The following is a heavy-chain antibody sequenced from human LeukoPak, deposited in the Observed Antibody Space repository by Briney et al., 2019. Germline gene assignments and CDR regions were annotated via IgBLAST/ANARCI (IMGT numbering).Heavy chain of an antibody. CDR1: GFTFSSYS. J-gene: IGHJ6*02. D-gene: IGHD2-2*01. CDR2: ISSSSSYI. V-gene: IGHV3-21*01. CDR3: ARALGGVVPAAGRGYGMDV. Sequence: GGSLRLSCAASGFTFSSYSMNWVRQAPGKGLEWVSSISSSSSYIYYADSVKGRFTISRDNAKNSLYLQMNSLRAEDTAVYYCARALGGVVPAAGRGYGMDVWGQGTTVTVSS.